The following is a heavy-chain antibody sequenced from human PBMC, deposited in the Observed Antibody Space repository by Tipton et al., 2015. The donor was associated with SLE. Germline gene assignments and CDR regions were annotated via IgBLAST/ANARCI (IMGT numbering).Heavy chain of an antibody. CDR1: GGSISSSSYY. V-gene: IGHV4-31*03. Sequence: TLSLTCTVSGGSISSSSYYWGWIRQPPGKGLEWIGYIYYSGSTYYNPSLKSRVTISVDTSKNQFSLKLSSVTAADTAVYYCARENYGDYVAFDIWGQGTMVTVSS. D-gene: IGHD4-17*01. J-gene: IGHJ3*02. CDR3: ARENYGDYVAFDI. CDR2: IYYSGST.